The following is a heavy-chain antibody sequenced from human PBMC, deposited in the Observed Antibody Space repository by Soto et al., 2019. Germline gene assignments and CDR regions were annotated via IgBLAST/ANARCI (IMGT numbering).Heavy chain of an antibody. V-gene: IGHV3-7*01. CDR3: ARDHRYTWGSSDSLDI. CDR1: GFIFSDYW. J-gene: IGHJ3*02. D-gene: IGHD3-16*01. Sequence: EVQLVESGGGLVQPGGSLRLSCAASGFIFSDYWMNWVRQAPGKGLEWVAIINQAGSAKYYVDSVKGRFTSSRDNAKDSLYLQMGSLRDEDTAVYYCARDHRYTWGSSDSLDIWGQGTMVIVSS. CDR2: INQAGSAK.